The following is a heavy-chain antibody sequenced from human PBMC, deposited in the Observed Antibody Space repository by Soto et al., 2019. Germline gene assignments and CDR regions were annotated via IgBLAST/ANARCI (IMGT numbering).Heavy chain of an antibody. CDR1: GGSISNHY. CDR2: IYYNGNT. D-gene: IGHD7-27*01. J-gene: IGHJ4*02. Sequence: QVQLQESGPGLVKPSETLSLTCTVSGGSISNHYWSWIRQPPGQGLEWIGYIYYNGNTNYNPSLKSRVTMSVDTSKNQISRQLSSVTAADTAVYYCARANWYSEYWGQGTLVTVSS. V-gene: IGHV4-59*11. CDR3: ARANWYSEY.